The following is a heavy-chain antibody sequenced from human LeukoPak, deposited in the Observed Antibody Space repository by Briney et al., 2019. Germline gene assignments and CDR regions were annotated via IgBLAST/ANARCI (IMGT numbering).Heavy chain of an antibody. CDR2: INPNSGGT. J-gene: IGHJ4*02. CDR3: ARDNKYSYGFTPFDY. Sequence: ASVKVSCKASGYTFTGYYMHWVRQAPGQGLEWMGWINPNSGGTNYAQKFQGWVTMTRDTSISTAYMELSRLRSDDTAVYYCARDNKYSYGFTPFDYWGQGTLVTVSS. CDR1: GYTFTGYY. D-gene: IGHD5-18*01. V-gene: IGHV1-2*04.